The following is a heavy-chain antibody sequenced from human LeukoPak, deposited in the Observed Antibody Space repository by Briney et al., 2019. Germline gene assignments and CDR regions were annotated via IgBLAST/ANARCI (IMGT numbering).Heavy chain of an antibody. CDR3: ARDSYGDRDY. CDR2: ISGSGGST. D-gene: IGHD4-17*01. J-gene: IGHJ4*02. Sequence: GGTLRLSCAASGFTFSSYGMSWVRQAPGKGLEWVSAISGSGGSTYYADSVKGRFTISRDNAKNSLYLQMNSLRAEDTAVYYCARDSYGDRDYWGQGTLVTVSS. V-gene: IGHV3-23*01. CDR1: GFTFSSYG.